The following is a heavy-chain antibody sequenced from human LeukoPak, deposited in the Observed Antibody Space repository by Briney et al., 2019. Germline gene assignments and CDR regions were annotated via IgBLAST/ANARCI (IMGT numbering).Heavy chain of an antibody. CDR2: ILYSGST. CDR1: GGSISSYY. J-gene: IGHJ3*02. V-gene: IGHV4-59*01. CDR3: ARGRGRGWSSEVGAFDI. D-gene: IGHD6-19*01. Sequence: PSETLSLTCTVSGGSISSYYWTWIRQSPGKGLEWIGRILYSGSTNYNPSLKTQVTISIDTSKKRFSLNLSSVTAADTAVYYCARGRGRGWSSEVGAFDIWGQGRMVTVSS.